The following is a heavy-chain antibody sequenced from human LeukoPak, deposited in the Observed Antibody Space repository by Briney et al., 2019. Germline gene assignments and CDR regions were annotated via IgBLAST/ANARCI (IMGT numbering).Heavy chain of an antibody. V-gene: IGHV4-59*08. CDR3: ARQSRGAGNSMDV. Sequence: SETLSLTCTVSGGSISSYYWTWIRQPPGKGLEWIGYIYYSGSTNYCPSLKRRLTISVDTSKNQFSLELSSVTAADTAVYYCARQSRGAGNSMDVWGQGTTVTVSS. CDR1: GGSISSYY. CDR2: IYYSGST. J-gene: IGHJ6*02.